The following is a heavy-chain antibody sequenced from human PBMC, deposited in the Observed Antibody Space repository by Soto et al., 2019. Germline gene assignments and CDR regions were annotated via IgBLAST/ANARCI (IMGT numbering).Heavy chain of an antibody. CDR2: INPSGGST. D-gene: IGHD6-19*01. V-gene: IGHV1-46*01. CDR3: ARAGAVSSGWPTNWFDP. CDR1: GYTFTSYY. J-gene: IGHJ5*02. Sequence: GASVKVSCKASGYTFTSYYMHWVRQAPGQGLEWMGIINPSGGSTSYAQKFQGRVTMTRDTSTSTVYMELSSLRSEDTAVYYCARAGAVSSGWPTNWFDPWGQGTLVTVSS.